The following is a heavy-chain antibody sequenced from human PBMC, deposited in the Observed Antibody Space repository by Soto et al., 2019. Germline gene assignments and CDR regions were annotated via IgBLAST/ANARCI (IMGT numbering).Heavy chain of an antibody. J-gene: IGHJ5*01. CDR1: GGSFSGYY. Sequence: QVQLQQWGAGLLKPSETLSLTCAVYGGSFSGYYWSWIRQPPGKGLEWIGEINHSGSTNYNPSLKSRVTTSLDTAKTSISLELGSVTDSDTAVYYRARGRWANYYDSSVRSFATWFD. V-gene: IGHV4-34*01. D-gene: IGHD3-22*01. CDR3: ARGRWANYYDSSVRSFATWFD. CDR2: INHSGST.